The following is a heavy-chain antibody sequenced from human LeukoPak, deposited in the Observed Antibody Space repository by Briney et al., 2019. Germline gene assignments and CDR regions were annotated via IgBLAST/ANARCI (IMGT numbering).Heavy chain of an antibody. CDR1: GFTFSTYG. Sequence: PGGSLRLSCAASGFTFSTYGMHWVRQAPGKGLEWVAALSYDESDKYCADSVRGRFTISRDNSKNTLYLQMHSLRAEDTAVYNCAKDSNIVGATSFDYWGQGTLVTVSS. J-gene: IGHJ4*02. CDR3: AKDSNIVGATSFDY. V-gene: IGHV3-30*18. CDR2: LSYDESDK. D-gene: IGHD1-26*01.